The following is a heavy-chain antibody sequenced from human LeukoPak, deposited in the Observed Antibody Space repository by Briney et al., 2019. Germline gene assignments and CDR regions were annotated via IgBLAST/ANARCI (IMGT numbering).Heavy chain of an antibody. J-gene: IGHJ4*02. CDR1: GFTFSSYG. Sequence: PGGSLRLSCAASGFTFSSYGMHWVRQAPGKGLEWVAFIRYVGSNKYYADSVKGRFTISRDNSKNTLYLQMNSLRAEDTAVYYCAKRNLRYCSSTSCYVFDYWGQGTLVTVSS. D-gene: IGHD2-2*01. CDR2: IRYVGSNK. V-gene: IGHV3-30*02. CDR3: AKRNLRYCSSTSCYVFDY.